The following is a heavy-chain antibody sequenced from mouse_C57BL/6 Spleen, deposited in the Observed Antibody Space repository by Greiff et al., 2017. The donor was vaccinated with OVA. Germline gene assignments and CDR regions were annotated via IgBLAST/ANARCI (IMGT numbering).Heavy chain of an antibody. CDR3: ARSEYYAMDY. V-gene: IGHV1-82*01. CDR2: IYPGDGDT. J-gene: IGHJ4*01. CDR1: GYAFSSSW. Sequence: QVQLKQSGPELVQPGASVKISCKASGYAFSSSWMNWVKQRPGKGLEWIGRIYPGDGDTNYNGKFKGKGTLTADKSSSTAYMQLSSLTSEDSAVYFCARSEYYAMDYWGQGTSVTVSS.